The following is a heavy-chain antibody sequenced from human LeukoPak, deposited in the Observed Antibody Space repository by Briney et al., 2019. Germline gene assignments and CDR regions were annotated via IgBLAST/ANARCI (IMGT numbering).Heavy chain of an antibody. D-gene: IGHD5-18*01. V-gene: IGHV3-30*02. Sequence: GGSLRLSCAASGFTFSSYGMHWVRQAPGKGLEWVAFIRYDGSNKYYADSVKGRFTISRDNSKNTLYLQMNSLRAEDTAVYYCARDAGYGYDRFDYWGQGTQVTVSS. J-gene: IGHJ4*02. CDR1: GFTFSSYG. CDR2: IRYDGSNK. CDR3: ARDAGYGYDRFDY.